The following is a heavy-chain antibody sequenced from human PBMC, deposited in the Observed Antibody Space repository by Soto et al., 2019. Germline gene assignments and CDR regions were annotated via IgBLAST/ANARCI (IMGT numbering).Heavy chain of an antibody. CDR1: GFTFSNNW. CDR3: ARGRYSSTWYDY. J-gene: IGHJ4*02. D-gene: IGHD6-13*01. CDR2: IKQDGSEK. V-gene: IGHV3-7*04. Sequence: EVQLVESGGGLVQPGGSLRLSCAASGFTFSNNWMSWVRQVPGKGLEWVANIKQDGSEKNYVDSVKGRFTISRDNAKNSLYLQINSLRAEDTAVYYCARGRYSSTWYDYWGQGTLVTVSS.